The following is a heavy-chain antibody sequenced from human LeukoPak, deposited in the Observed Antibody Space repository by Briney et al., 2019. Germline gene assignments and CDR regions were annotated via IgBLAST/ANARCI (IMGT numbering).Heavy chain of an antibody. J-gene: IGHJ6*02. V-gene: IGHV3-20*01. CDR3: ARDGRYCSSTSCYIDDYYYYGMDV. D-gene: IGHD2-2*01. CDR1: GFTFEDYG. CDR2: INWNGGST. Sequence: GGSLRLSCAASGFTFEDYGMSWVRQAPGNGLEWVSGINWNGGSTGYADSVKGRFTISRDNAKNSLYLQMNSLRAEDTALYHCARDGRYCSSTSCYIDDYYYYGMDVWGQGTTVTVSS.